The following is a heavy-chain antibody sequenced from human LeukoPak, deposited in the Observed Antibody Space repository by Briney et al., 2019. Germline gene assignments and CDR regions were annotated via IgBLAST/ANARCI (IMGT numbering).Heavy chain of an antibody. CDR1: GFTFNSFV. Sequence: GGSLRLSCAASGFTFNSFVMHWVRQAPGKGLEGVAFIRSDGSNKYYADSVKGRFTISRDNSKTTLYRQMTSPRAEDTAVYYCAKASYYGSGSYLGVQPHYSYYGMDVWGQGTTVTVSS. J-gene: IGHJ6*02. CDR3: AKASYYGSGSYLGVQPHYSYYGMDV. V-gene: IGHV3-30*02. CDR2: IRSDGSNK. D-gene: IGHD3-10*01.